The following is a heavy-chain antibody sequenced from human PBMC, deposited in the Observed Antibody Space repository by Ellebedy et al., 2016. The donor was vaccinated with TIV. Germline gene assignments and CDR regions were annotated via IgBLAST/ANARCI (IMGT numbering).Heavy chain of an antibody. CDR2: IYWEDDQ. Sequence: SGPTLVKPTQTLTLTCTFSGFSLTTSGVGVAWIRHPPGKALEWLAVIYWEDDQFYSSSLKSRLTITKDTSKNQVVLTMTNMDPVDTATYYCAHSPHDSSGYYAFGMDVWGQGTTVTVSS. V-gene: IGHV2-5*02. J-gene: IGHJ6*02. CDR1: GFSLTTSGVG. D-gene: IGHD3-22*01. CDR3: AHSPHDSSGYYAFGMDV.